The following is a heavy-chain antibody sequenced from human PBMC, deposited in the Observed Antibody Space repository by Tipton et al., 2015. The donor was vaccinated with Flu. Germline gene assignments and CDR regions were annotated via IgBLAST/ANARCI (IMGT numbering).Heavy chain of an antibody. CDR1: GGSFSGYY. J-gene: IGHJ3*02. V-gene: IGHV4-34*01. CDR2: INHSGST. CDR3: ARGRGRIVVVTTHAFDI. Sequence: LRLSCAAYGGSFSGYYWSWIRQPPGKGLEWIGEINHSGSTNYNPSLKSRVTISVDTSKNQFSLKLRTVTAADTAVYYCARGRGRIVVVTTHAFDIWGRGTMVTVSS. D-gene: IGHD3-22*01.